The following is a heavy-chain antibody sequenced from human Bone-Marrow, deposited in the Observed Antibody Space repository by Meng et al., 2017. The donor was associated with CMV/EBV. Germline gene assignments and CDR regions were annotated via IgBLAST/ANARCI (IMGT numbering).Heavy chain of an antibody. J-gene: IGHJ5*02. Sequence: LRLSCTVSGGSISSGDYYWSWIRQPPGKGLEWIGYIYYSGSTYYNPSLKSRVTISVDTSKNQFSLKLSSVTAADTAVYYCARFISYYDFRSGYYKRDWFDPWGQGTLVTASS. CDR3: ARFISYYDFRSGYYKRDWFDP. CDR2: IYYSGST. V-gene: IGHV4-30-4*08. D-gene: IGHD3-3*01. CDR1: GGSISSGDYY.